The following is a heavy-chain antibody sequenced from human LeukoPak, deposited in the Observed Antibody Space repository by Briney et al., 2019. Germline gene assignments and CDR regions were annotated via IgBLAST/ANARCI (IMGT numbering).Heavy chain of an antibody. Sequence: PSETLSLTCTVSGDSMSDYFWTWIRQPPGKGLEWIGYAADSGSTNYNPSLKSRVTISVDSSTNHFSLKLSSVTAADTAVYYCARVAAAGLADAFDIWGQGTMVTVSS. CDR2: AADSGST. CDR1: GDSMSDYF. J-gene: IGHJ3*02. D-gene: IGHD6-13*01. CDR3: ARVAAAGLADAFDI. V-gene: IGHV4-59*12.